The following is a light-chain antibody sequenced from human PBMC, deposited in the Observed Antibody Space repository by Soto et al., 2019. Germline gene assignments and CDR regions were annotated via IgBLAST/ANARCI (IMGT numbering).Light chain of an antibody. CDR1: SSDVGGYNY. CDR3: SSYTGTNNFGV. J-gene: IGLJ1*01. Sequence: QSVLTQPPSASGSPGQSVTISCTGRSSDVGGYNYVSWYQQHPGKAPKLVIYEVRMRPSGVPDRFSGSKSGNTASLTVSGLQAEDEADYYCSSYTGTNNFGVFGPGTKLTVL. V-gene: IGLV2-8*01. CDR2: EVR.